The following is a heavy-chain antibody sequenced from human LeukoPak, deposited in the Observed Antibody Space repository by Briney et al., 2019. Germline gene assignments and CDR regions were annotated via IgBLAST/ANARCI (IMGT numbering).Heavy chain of an antibody. V-gene: IGHV3-53*01. CDR2: LYSDGNT. J-gene: IGHJ4*02. Sequence: GGSLRLSCAASGFTVTTNDMTWVRQAPGKGLEWGSVLYSDGNTKYADSVQGRFTISRDNSKNTLYLEMNSLSPDDTAVYYCARGVEPLAANTLAYWGQGTLVTVSS. CDR1: GFTVTTND. CDR3: ARGVEPLAANTLAY. D-gene: IGHD1-14*01.